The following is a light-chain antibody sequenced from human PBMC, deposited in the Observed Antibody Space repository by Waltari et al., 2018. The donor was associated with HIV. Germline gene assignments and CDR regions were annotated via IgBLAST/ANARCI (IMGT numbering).Light chain of an antibody. Sequence: YELTQAPSVSVSPGQTARITCSGDALPKHYAYWYQQTPGHAPMLVIYKDSERPSGIPERFSGSSSGTTVTLTISGVQAEDEADYYCQSADSSGTVVFGGGTKLTVL. V-gene: IGLV3-25*03. CDR2: KDS. J-gene: IGLJ2*01. CDR1: ALPKHY. CDR3: QSADSSGTVV.